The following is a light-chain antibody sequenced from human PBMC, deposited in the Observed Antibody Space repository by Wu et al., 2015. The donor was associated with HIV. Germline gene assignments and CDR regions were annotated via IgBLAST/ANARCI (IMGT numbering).Light chain of an antibody. CDR1: QDISNY. J-gene: IGKJ1*01. V-gene: IGKV1-39*01. Sequence: DIQMTQSPSSLSASVGDRVTISCRASQDISNYLNWYQQTPGKAPKLLIYAASSLQSGVPSRFSGSGSGTDFTLTISSLQPEDFATYYCQQSYSTPWTFGQGTKVEIK. CDR3: QQSYSTPWT. CDR2: AAS.